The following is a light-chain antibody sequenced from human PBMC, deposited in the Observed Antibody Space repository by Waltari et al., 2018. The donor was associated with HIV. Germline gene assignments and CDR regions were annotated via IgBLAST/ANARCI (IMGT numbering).Light chain of an antibody. J-gene: IGLJ2*01. Sequence: SHELTQPPSVSVSPGQTARITCSGDAFSKKYVYWYQQRQGQAPLLVWYKDIERPSGIPERFSGSTSGTTVTLIISQVQADDEADYHCQSVDSSDTYMVFGGGTKLTVL. CDR1: AFSKKY. CDR3: QSVDSSDTYMV. V-gene: IGLV3-25*03. CDR2: KDI.